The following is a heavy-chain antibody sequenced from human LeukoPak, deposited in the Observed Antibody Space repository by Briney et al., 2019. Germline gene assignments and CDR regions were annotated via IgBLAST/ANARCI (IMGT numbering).Heavy chain of an antibody. J-gene: IGHJ4*02. Sequence: SETLSLTCTVSGGSISSGSYYWSWIRQPAGKGLEWIGYIYHSGSTYYNPSLKSRVTISVDRSKNQFSLKLSSVTAADTAVYCCARKRGDYWGQGTLVTVSS. CDR2: IYHSGST. CDR1: GGSISSGSYY. V-gene: IGHV4-30-2*01. CDR3: ARKRGDY. D-gene: IGHD5-24*01.